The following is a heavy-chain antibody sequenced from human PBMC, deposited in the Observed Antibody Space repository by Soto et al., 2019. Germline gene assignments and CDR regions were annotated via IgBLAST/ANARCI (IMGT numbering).Heavy chain of an antibody. CDR1: GFNFRSYD. CDR3: ARAAWGLMDTYDY. J-gene: IGHJ4*02. CDR2: IGTGGDT. Sequence: EVLLVESGGGLVQPGGSLRLSCAASGFNFRSYDMHWVRQTTVKGLDWVSAIGTGGDTYYADSVRSRFTISRDNAENSLYLQMNSLTIGDTGVYYCARAAWGLMDTYDYWGQGTLVNVSS. D-gene: IGHD5-18*01. V-gene: IGHV3-13*01.